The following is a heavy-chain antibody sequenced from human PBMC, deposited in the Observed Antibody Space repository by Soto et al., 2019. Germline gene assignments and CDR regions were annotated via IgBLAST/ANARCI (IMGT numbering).Heavy chain of an antibody. Sequence: GSLRLSCAASGFTFRNYAVLWVRQAPGKGLEYVSTIGTNGLPTYYANSVKGRFTVSRHNSKNTLYLQMGSLSAEDMAVYYCARDNGANIDYWGQGTLVTSPQ. CDR3: ARDNGANIDY. CDR1: GFTFRNYA. J-gene: IGHJ4*02. V-gene: IGHV3-64*01. D-gene: IGHD4-17*01. CDR2: IGTNGLPT.